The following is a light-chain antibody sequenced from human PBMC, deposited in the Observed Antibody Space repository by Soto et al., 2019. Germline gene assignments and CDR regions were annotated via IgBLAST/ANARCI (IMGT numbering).Light chain of an antibody. V-gene: IGLV2-23*01. CDR3: CSYAGSSNVV. CDR1: SSDVGSYNL. CDR2: EAS. Sequence: QSALTQPASVSGSPGQSITISCTGTSSDVGSYNLVSWYQQHPDKAPKLMIYEASKRPSGVSNRFSGSKSGNTASLTISGLQADDEADYYCCSYAGSSNVVFGGGTKLTVL. J-gene: IGLJ2*01.